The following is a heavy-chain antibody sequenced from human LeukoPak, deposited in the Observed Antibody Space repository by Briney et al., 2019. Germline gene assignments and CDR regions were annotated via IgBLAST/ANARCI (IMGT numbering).Heavy chain of an antibody. CDR3: TRDHLAADGSDAFDI. Sequence: ASVKVSCKASGYTFTGYYIHWVRQAPGQGLEWMGWISPYNDNTKYAQKFQGRVTMTTDTSTTTAYMDLRSLRSDDTAVYYCTRDHLAADGSDAFDIWGQGTMVTVSS. CDR2: ISPYNDNT. J-gene: IGHJ3*02. CDR1: GYTFTGYY. V-gene: IGHV1-18*04. D-gene: IGHD6-13*01.